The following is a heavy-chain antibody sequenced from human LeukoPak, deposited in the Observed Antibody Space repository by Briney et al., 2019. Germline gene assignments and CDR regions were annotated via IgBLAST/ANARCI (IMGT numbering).Heavy chain of an antibody. J-gene: IGHJ3*02. CDR3: AREGTVTMSGASDVFDI. D-gene: IGHD4-17*01. V-gene: IGHV1-2*02. Sequence: GASVKVSCKASGYTFTGYYMHWVRQAPGQGLEWMGWINPNSGGTNYAQKFQGRVTMTRDTSISTAYMELSRLRSDDTAVYYCAREGTVTMSGASDVFDIWGQGTMVTVSS. CDR1: GYTFTGYY. CDR2: INPNSGGT.